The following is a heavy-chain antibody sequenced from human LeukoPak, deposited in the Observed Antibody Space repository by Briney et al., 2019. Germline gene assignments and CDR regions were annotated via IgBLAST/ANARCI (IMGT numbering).Heavy chain of an antibody. Sequence: SETLSLSCSVSGGSISSSSYYWGWIRQPPGKGLEWIGSSYYSGSTYYHTSLKSRVAMSVDTSKHQFSLKLSSVTAADTAVYYCARRHYDFWSGYFGGWFDPWGQGTLVTVSS. V-gene: IGHV4-39*01. CDR3: ARRHYDFWSGYFGGWFDP. J-gene: IGHJ5*02. CDR1: GGSISSSSYY. D-gene: IGHD3-3*01. CDR2: SYYSGST.